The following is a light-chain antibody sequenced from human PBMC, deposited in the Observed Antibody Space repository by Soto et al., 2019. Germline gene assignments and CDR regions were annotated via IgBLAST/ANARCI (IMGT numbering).Light chain of an antibody. CDR1: QSINSE. CDR3: QQGHNWPLT. V-gene: IGKV3-15*01. Sequence: EIVMTQSPATLSLSPGERAALSCRASQSINSELAWYQQKPGQPPRLLIYGASTSAPGVPARFTGSESGSEFTLTISGLQSEYFAVYYCQQGHNWPLTFGQGTRLEI. CDR2: GAS. J-gene: IGKJ2*01.